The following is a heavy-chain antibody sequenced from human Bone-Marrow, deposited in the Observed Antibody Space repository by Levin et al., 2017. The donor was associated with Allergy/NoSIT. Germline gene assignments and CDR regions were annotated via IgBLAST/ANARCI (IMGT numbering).Heavy chain of an antibody. Sequence: GGSLRLSCEASGLAFSVYAMHWVRQAPGKGLEWVSDISGGGGRTNYADSVKGRFTISRDNSKNTVYLQMDSLRAEDTALYYCAKRGRDCSGGACTSLAFDVWGQGTMVIVSS. V-gene: IGHV3-23*01. CDR2: ISGGGGRT. D-gene: IGHD2-15*01. CDR3: AKRGRDCSGGACTSLAFDV. J-gene: IGHJ3*01. CDR1: GLAFSVYA.